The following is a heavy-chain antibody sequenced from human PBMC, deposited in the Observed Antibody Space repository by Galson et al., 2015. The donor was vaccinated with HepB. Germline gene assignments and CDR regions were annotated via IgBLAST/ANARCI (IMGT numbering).Heavy chain of an antibody. D-gene: IGHD3-10*01. J-gene: IGHJ5*02. V-gene: IGHV3-13*01. CDR3: ARATMIQGVPDS. CDR2: LEPAGET. Sequence: SLRLSCAASGFTFSKYDMHWVRQPPGKSLEWVSVLEPAGETYYTGSVKGRFTISRDDANNILSLQMNNLRVGDTAVYYCARATMIQGVPDSWGQGTLVTVSS. CDR1: GFTFSKYD.